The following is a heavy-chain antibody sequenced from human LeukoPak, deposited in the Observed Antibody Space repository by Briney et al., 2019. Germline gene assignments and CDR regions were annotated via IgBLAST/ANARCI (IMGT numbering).Heavy chain of an antibody. D-gene: IGHD1-26*01. CDR3: ARENSGSYREFDY. Sequence: SETLSLTCTVSGGSISRYYWSWIRQPAGKGLEWIGRIYTSGSTNYNASLKSRVSMSVDTSKNQFSLKLSSVTAADMAVFYCARENSGSYREFDYWGQGTLVTVSS. CDR2: IYTSGST. V-gene: IGHV4-4*07. J-gene: IGHJ4*02. CDR1: GGSISRYY.